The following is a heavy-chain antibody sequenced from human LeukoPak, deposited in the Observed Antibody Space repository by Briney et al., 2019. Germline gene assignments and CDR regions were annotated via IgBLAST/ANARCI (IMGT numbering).Heavy chain of an antibody. V-gene: IGHV3-21*01. D-gene: IGHD3-3*01. J-gene: IGHJ1*01. Sequence: SGGSLRLSCAASGFTFSSYSMNWVRQAPGKGLEWVSSISSSSSYIYYADSVEGRFTISRDNAKNSLYLQMNSLRAEDTAVYYCASSSALRITIFGVVIHWGQGTLVTVSS. CDR1: GFTFSSYS. CDR2: ISSSSSYI. CDR3: ASSSALRITIFGVVIH.